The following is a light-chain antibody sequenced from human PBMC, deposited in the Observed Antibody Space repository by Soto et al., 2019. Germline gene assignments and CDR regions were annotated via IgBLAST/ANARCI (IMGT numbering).Light chain of an antibody. CDR1: SSNIGSNY. Sequence: QLVLTQPPSASGTTGQRVTISCSGSSSNIGSNYVYWYQQLPGTAPKLLIYRNNQRPSGVPDRFSGSKSGTSASLAISGLRSEDEADYYCAAWDDSLSAVFGTGTKVTVL. CDR2: RNN. J-gene: IGLJ1*01. CDR3: AAWDDSLSAV. V-gene: IGLV1-47*01.